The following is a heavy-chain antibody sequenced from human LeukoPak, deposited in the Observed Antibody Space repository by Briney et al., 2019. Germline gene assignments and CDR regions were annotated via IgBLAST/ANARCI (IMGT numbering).Heavy chain of an antibody. D-gene: IGHD3-22*01. CDR1: GFTFSSYG. CDR2: IRYDGSND. J-gene: IGHJ4*02. V-gene: IGHV3-30*02. Sequence: PGGSLRLSCAASGFTFSSYGMHWVRQAPGKGLEWVAFIRYDGSNDYYADSVKGRFTISRDNSKNTVYLQMNSLRPEDTAVYYCAKDFSRIPNYYDSRGYYFDYWGQGTLVTVAS. CDR3: AKDFSRIPNYYDSRGYYFDY.